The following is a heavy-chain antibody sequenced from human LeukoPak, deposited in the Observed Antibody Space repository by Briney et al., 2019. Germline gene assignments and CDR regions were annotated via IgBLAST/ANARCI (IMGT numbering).Heavy chain of an antibody. J-gene: IGHJ4*02. CDR2: IYYSGST. Sequence: SETLSLTCTVSGGSISSSSYYWGWIRQPPGKGLEWIGSIYYSGSTYYNPSLKSRVTISVDTSKNQFSLKLSSVTAADTAVYYCAREREGPYGYLDYWGQGTRVTVSS. V-gene: IGHV4-39*02. CDR3: AREREGPYGYLDY. D-gene: IGHD4-17*01. CDR1: GGSISSSSYY.